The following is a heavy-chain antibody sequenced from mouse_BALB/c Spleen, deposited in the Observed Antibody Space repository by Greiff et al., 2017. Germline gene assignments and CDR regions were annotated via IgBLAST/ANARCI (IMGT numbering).Heavy chain of an antibody. V-gene: IGHV2-6-2*01. Sequence: VKLMESGPDLVAPSQSLSITCTVSGFSLTSYGVHWVRQPPGKGLEWLVVIWSDGSTTYNSALKSRLSISKDNSKSQVFLKMNSLQTDDTAMYYCARHLLRGYAMDYWGQGTSVTVSS. J-gene: IGHJ4*01. CDR1: GFSLTSYG. CDR3: ARHLLRGYAMDY. D-gene: IGHD1-1*01. CDR2: IWSDGST.